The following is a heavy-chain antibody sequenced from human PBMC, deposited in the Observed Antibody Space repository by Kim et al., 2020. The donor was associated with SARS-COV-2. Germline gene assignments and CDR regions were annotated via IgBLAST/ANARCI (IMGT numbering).Heavy chain of an antibody. CDR2: INHSGST. D-gene: IGHD4-17*01. CDR1: GGSFSGYY. V-gene: IGHV4-34*01. J-gene: IGHJ4*02. Sequence: SETLSLTCAVYGGSFSGYYWSWIRQPPGKGLEWIGEINHSGSTNYNPSLKSRVTISVDTSKNQFSLKLSSVTAADTAVYYCARETTVVTRASYFDYWGQGTLVTVSS. CDR3: ARETTVVTRASYFDY.